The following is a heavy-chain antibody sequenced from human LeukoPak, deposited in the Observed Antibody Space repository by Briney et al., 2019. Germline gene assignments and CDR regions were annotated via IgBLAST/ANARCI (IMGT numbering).Heavy chain of an antibody. CDR2: ISSNGGST. CDR3: ARALTFYYSDAFDI. J-gene: IGHJ3*02. CDR1: GFTFTTYA. D-gene: IGHD3-22*01. Sequence: PGGSLTLSCSPSGFTFTTYAMRWVRPAHGKGLGYVSTISSNGGSTYYANSVKGRFSISRDNSKNTLYLQMGSLREEDMAVYYCARALTFYYSDAFDIWGQGTMVTVSS. V-gene: IGHV3-64*01.